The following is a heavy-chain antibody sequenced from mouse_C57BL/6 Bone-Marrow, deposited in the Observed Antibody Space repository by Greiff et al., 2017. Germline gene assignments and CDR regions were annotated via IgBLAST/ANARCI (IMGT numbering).Heavy chain of an antibody. CDR1: CYPFTGYW. V-gene: IGHV1-9*01. Sequence: QFQLQQSGAELMTPGASVTLSCKSTCYPFTGYWIAWVKQRPGHGLEWIGEILPGSGSTNYNEKFKGKDTFTADTSSNTAYMQLSSLTTEDSAIYYCARWGYAMDYWGQGTSVTVSS. J-gene: IGHJ4*01. CDR3: ARWGYAMDY. CDR2: ILPGSGST.